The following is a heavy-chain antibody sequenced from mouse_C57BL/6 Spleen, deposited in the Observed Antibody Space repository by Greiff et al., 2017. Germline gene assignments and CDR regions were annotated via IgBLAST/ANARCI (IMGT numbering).Heavy chain of an antibody. CDR1: GYAFSSYW. V-gene: IGHV1-80*01. D-gene: IGHD2-4*01. Sequence: VQLVESGAELVKPGASVKISCKASGYAFSSYWMNWVKQRPGKGLEWIGQIYPGDGDTNYNGKFKGKATLTADKSSSTAYMQLSSLTSEDSAVYFCARLGDYEFAYWGQGTLVTVSA. CDR2: IYPGDGDT. J-gene: IGHJ3*01. CDR3: ARLGDYEFAY.